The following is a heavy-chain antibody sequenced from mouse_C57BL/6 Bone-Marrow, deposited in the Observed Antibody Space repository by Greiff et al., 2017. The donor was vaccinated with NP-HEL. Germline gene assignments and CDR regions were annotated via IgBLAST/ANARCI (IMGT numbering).Heavy chain of an antibody. V-gene: IGHV1-50*01. CDR1: GYTFTSYW. Sequence: QVHVKQSGAELVKPGASVKLSCKASGYTFTSYWMQWVKQRPGQGLEWIGEIDPSDSYTNYNQKFKGKATLTVDTSSSTAYMQLSSLTSEDSAVYYCAAITTVPAFDVWGTGTTVTVSS. CDR2: IDPSDSYT. CDR3: AAITTVPAFDV. J-gene: IGHJ1*03. D-gene: IGHD1-1*01.